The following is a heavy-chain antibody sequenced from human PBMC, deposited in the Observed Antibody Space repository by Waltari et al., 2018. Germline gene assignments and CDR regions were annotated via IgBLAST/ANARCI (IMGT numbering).Heavy chain of an antibody. V-gene: IGHV4-59*11. CDR3: AREGYCSGGSCPGGFDY. CDR2: IYYSGST. J-gene: IGHJ4*02. D-gene: IGHD2-15*01. Sequence: QVQLQESGPGLVKPSETLSLTCTVSGASISSHYWSWIRQPPGKGLEWIGYIYYSGSTKYNPALKSRVTISVDKSKNQFSLKLSSVTAADTAVYYCAREGYCSGGSCPGGFDYWGQGTLVTVSS. CDR1: GASISSHY.